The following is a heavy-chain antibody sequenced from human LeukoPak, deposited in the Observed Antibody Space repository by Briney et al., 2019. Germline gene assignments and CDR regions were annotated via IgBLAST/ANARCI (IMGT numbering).Heavy chain of an antibody. CDR1: GGSISSYY. J-gene: IGHJ4*02. V-gene: IGHV4-59*12. CDR3: ARDSGYYTNLYYFDY. D-gene: IGHD3-3*01. CDR2: IYYSGST. Sequence: PSETLSLTCTVSGGSISSYYWSWIRQPPGKGLEWIGYIYYSGSTNYNPSLKSRVTMSVDTSKNQFSLKLSSVTAADTAVYYCARDSGYYTNLYYFDYWGQGTLVTVSS.